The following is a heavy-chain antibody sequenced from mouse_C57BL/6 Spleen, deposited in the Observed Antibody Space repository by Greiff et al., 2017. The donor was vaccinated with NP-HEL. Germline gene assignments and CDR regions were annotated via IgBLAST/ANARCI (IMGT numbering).Heavy chain of an antibody. J-gene: IGHJ4*01. CDR3: AKSYYDYYAMDC. Sequence: QVQLQQPGAELVRPGSSVKLSCKASGYTFTSYWMHWVKQRPIQGLEWIGNIDPSDSATHYNQKFKDKATLTVDKSSSTAYMQLISLTSEDSAVYYCAKSYYDYYAMDCWGQGATVTVSS. D-gene: IGHD1-1*02. V-gene: IGHV1-52*01. CDR1: GYTFTSYW. CDR2: IDPSDSAT.